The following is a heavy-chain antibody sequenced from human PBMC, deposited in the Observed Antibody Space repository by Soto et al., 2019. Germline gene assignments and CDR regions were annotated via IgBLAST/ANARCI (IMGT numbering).Heavy chain of an antibody. Sequence: QITLKESGPTLVKPTQTLTLTCTFSGFSLNTGGAGVGWIRQPPGKALEWLAVIYWNDDKRYSPSLKSKLTITKDASKNQVVLTMTNMDPVDTATYYCAHRGYGDYPRDNWFEPWGQGTLVTVSS. J-gene: IGHJ5*02. D-gene: IGHD4-17*01. V-gene: IGHV2-5*01. CDR2: IYWNDDK. CDR3: AHRGYGDYPRDNWFEP. CDR1: GFSLNTGGAG.